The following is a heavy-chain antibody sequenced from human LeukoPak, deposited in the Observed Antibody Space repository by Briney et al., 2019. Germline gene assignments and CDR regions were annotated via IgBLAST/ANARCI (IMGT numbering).Heavy chain of an antibody. Sequence: KPSETLSLTCTVSGGSISSYYWSWIRQPPGKGLEWIGYIYYSGSTNHNPSLKSRVTISVDTSKNQFSLKLSSVTAADTAVYYCARANVKGDFWGGYYTGGMDVWGQGTTVTVSS. D-gene: IGHD3-3*01. J-gene: IGHJ6*02. V-gene: IGHV4-59*01. CDR1: GGSISSYY. CDR3: ARANVKGDFWGGYYTGGMDV. CDR2: IYYSGST.